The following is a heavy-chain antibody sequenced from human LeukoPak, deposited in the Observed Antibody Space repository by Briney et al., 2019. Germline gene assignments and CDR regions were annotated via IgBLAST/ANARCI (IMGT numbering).Heavy chain of an antibody. Sequence: SETLSLTCTVSGCSISSYYWSWIRQPPGKGLEWIGYIYYSGSTNYNPSLKSRVTISVDTSKNQFSLKLSSVTAADTAVYYCARFPLGYCSGGSCRDAFDIWGQGTMVTVSS. CDR3: ARFPLGYCSGGSCRDAFDI. CDR1: GCSISSYY. CDR2: IYYSGST. J-gene: IGHJ3*02. D-gene: IGHD2-15*01. V-gene: IGHV4-59*01.